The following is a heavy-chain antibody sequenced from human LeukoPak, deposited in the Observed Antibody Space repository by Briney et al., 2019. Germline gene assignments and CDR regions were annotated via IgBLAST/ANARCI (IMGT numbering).Heavy chain of an antibody. Sequence: SLRLSCAASGFTFDDYAMHWVRQAPGKSLEWVSGISWNSGSIGYADSVKGRFTISRDNAKNSLYLQMNSLGAEDTALYYCAKSGIAAAGPYYFDYWGQGTLVTVSS. D-gene: IGHD6-13*01. V-gene: IGHV3-9*01. J-gene: IGHJ4*02. CDR3: AKSGIAAAGPYYFDY. CDR1: GFTFDDYA. CDR2: ISWNSGSI.